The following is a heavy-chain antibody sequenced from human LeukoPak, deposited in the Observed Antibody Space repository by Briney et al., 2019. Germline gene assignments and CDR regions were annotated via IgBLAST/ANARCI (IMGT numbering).Heavy chain of an antibody. D-gene: IGHD5-18*01. CDR2: ISAYNGNT. CDR1: GYTFTSYG. J-gene: IGHJ4*02. Sequence: ASVKVSCKASGYTFTSYGISWVRQAPGQGLEWMGWISAYNGNTNYAQKLQGRVTMTTDTSTSTAYMELRSLRSDGTAVYYCARGLNPYENTAMVTDWGQGTLVTVSS. CDR3: ARGLNPYENTAMVTD. V-gene: IGHV1-18*01.